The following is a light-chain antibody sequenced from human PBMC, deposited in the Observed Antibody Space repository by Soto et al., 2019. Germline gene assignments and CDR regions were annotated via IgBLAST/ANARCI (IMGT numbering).Light chain of an antibody. CDR2: EVS. Sequence: QSVLTQPASVSGSPGQSITISCTGTSSDVGGYKYVSWYQQHPDKAPKLIIFEVSNRPPGISSRFSGSKSGNTASLTISGLQAEDEADYYCSSYISSSTPYVFGTGTKVTVL. CDR3: SSYISSSTPYV. J-gene: IGLJ1*01. CDR1: SSDVGGYKY. V-gene: IGLV2-14*01.